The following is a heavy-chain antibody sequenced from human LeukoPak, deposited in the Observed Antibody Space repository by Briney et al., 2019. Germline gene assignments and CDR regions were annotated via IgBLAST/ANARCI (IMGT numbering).Heavy chain of an antibody. V-gene: IGHV4-59*08. CDR2: IYYSGST. D-gene: IGHD3-10*01. CDR3: ARYGSGTYPRFDY. CDR1: GGSIRGYY. J-gene: IGHJ4*02. Sequence: SETLSLTCSVSGGSIRGYYWSWIRQPPGKGLEWIGYIYYSGSTNYNPSLQSRVTISVDTSKNQFSLNLTSVTAADTAVYYCARYGSGTYPRFDYWGQGILVTVSS.